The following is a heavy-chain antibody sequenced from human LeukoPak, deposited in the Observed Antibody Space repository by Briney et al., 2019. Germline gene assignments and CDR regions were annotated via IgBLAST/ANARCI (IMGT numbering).Heavy chain of an antibody. Sequence: SETLSLTCAVYGGSFRGYYWGWLRQPPGKGLDWIGEINHSGSTNYNPSLMSRVTISVDPSKNQYYLMLTYVHSEDTAVYYCARGGGPAGYYMDVWDKGTTVTVSS. CDR2: INHSGST. J-gene: IGHJ6*03. V-gene: IGHV4-34*01. CDR1: GGSFRGYY. CDR3: ARGGGPAGYYMDV. D-gene: IGHD3-16*01.